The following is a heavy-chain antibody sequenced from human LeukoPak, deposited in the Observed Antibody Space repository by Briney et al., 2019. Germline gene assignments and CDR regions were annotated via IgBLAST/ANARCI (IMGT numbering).Heavy chain of an antibody. CDR3: ASYPNVGRGYSYGYLARLPDY. CDR1: GGSISSSSYY. D-gene: IGHD5-18*01. Sequence: SETLSLTCTVSGGSISSSSYYWGWIRQPPGKGLEWIGSIYYSGSTYYNPSLKSRVTISVDTSKNQFSLKLSSVTAADTAVYYCASYPNVGRGYSYGYLARLPDYWGQGTLVTVSS. CDR2: IYYSGST. J-gene: IGHJ4*02. V-gene: IGHV4-39*07.